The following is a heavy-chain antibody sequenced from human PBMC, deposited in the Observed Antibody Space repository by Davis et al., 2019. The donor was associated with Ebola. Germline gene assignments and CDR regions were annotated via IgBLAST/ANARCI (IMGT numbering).Heavy chain of an antibody. CDR1: GFTFSSYA. Sequence: GESLKISCAASGFTFSSYAMSWVRQAPGKGLEWVSAISGSGGSTYYADSVKGRFTISRDNSKNTLYLQMNSLRAEDTAVYYCARRRGYSYGSYYFDYWGQGTLVTVSS. V-gene: IGHV3-23*01. CDR3: ARRRGYSYGSYYFDY. J-gene: IGHJ4*02. CDR2: ISGSGGST. D-gene: IGHD5-18*01.